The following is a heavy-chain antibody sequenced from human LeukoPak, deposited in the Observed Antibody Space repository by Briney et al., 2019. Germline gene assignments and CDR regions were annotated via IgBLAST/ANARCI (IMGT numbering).Heavy chain of an antibody. V-gene: IGHV3-48*03. J-gene: IGHJ4*02. CDR3: ARVGVPTRGYSGYNGGY. D-gene: IGHD5-12*01. CDR2: ISSSGSTI. CDR1: GFTFSSYE. Sequence: GGSLRLSCAASGFTFSSYEMNWVRQAPGKGLEWVSYISSSGSTIYYADSVKGRFTISRDNAKNSLYLQMNSLRAEDTAVYYCARVGVPTRGYSGYNGGYWGQGTLVTVSS.